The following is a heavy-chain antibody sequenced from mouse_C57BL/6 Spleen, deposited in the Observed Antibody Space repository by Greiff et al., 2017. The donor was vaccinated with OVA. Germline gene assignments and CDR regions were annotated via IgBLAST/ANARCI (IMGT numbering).Heavy chain of an antibody. J-gene: IGHJ2*01. V-gene: IGHV1-26*01. Sequence: VQLQQSGPELVKPGASVKISCKASGYTFTDYYMNWVKQSHGKSLEWIGDINPNNGGTSYNQKFKGKATLTVDKSSSTAYMELRSLTSEDSAVYYCARGGDANFDYWGQGTTLTVSS. CDR2: INPNNGGT. D-gene: IGHD3-3*01. CDR1: GYTFTDYY. CDR3: ARGGDANFDY.